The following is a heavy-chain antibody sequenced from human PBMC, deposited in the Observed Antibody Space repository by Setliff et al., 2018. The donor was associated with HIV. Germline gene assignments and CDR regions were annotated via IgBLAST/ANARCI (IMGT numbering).Heavy chain of an antibody. CDR2: LGKSNSRM. CDR3: AKEDQRVTSVDY. J-gene: IGHJ4*02. V-gene: IGHV3-48*01. CDR1: GFTFSDYS. D-gene: IGHD2-2*01. Sequence: GGSLRLSCAASGFTFSDYSMNWVRQAPGKGLEWVSYLGKSNSRMTYAGSVKGRFTISGDNAKNTLYLQMNSLTSEDTAVYYCAKEDQRVTSVDYWGQGTPVTVSS.